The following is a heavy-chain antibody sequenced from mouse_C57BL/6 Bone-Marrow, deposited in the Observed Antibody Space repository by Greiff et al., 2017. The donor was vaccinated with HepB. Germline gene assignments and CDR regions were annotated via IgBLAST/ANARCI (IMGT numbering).Heavy chain of an antibody. CDR1: GFTFSDFY. CDR3: ARDYYGSRGYFDV. V-gene: IGHV7-1*01. D-gene: IGHD1-1*01. J-gene: IGHJ1*03. Sequence: EVQRVESGGGLVQSGRSLRLSCATSGFTFSDFYMEWVRQAPGKGLEWIAASRNKANDYTTEYSASVKGRFIVSRDTSQSILYLQMNALRAEDTAIYYCARDYYGSRGYFDVWGTGTTVTVSS. CDR2: SRNKANDYTT.